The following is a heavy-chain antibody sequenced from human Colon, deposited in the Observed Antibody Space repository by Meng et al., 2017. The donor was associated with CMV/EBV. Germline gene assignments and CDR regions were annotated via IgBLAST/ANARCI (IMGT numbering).Heavy chain of an antibody. J-gene: IGHJ4*02. V-gene: IGHV2-5*02. Sequence: SFSGFSLDTRGLGVAWIRQPPGKALEWLALIYWDDEKRYNPSLQNRLTISNDTSKNQVLLTMTNMDPADTATYYCARRGSGSYAFDHWGQGTLVTVSS. CDR3: ARRGSGSYAFDH. CDR2: IYWDDEK. CDR1: GFSLDTRGLG. D-gene: IGHD1-26*01.